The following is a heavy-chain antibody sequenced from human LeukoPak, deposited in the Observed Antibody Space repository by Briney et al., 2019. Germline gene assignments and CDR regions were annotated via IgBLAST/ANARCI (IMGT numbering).Heavy chain of an antibody. CDR2: VNWDGGST. V-gene: IGHV3-20*04. CDR1: GFTFDDYG. Sequence: PGGALRLSCSASGFTFDDYGMSWVRQAPGKGLEWVSGVNWDGGSTGYADSVKGRFTISRDDANNSLYLQMNSLRAEDTALYYCARVMPTVTAYYYYYMDVWGKGTTVTVSS. D-gene: IGHD4-17*01. J-gene: IGHJ6*03. CDR3: ARVMPTVTAYYYYYMDV.